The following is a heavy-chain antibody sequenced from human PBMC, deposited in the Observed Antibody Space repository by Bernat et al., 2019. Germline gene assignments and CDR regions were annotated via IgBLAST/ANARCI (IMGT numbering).Heavy chain of an antibody. CDR1: GFSFSRNA. Sequence: EVQLLESGGGLVQPGGSLRLSCAASGFSFSRNAMGWVRQAPGKGLEWVSTISGSGGSTYYADSGKGRLTISRDNSKNTLYLQMNTLRAEDTAVYYCAKDEGLFPYYFDYWGQGTLVTVSS. V-gene: IGHV3-23*01. CDR3: AKDEGLFPYYFDY. D-gene: IGHD3/OR15-3a*01. J-gene: IGHJ4*02. CDR2: ISGSGGST.